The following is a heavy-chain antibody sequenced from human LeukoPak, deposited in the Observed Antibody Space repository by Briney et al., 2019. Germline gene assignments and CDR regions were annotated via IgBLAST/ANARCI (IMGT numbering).Heavy chain of an antibody. CDR2: INPNSGGT. CDR3: ARVRYQLLYLYYYYGKDV. D-gene: IGHD2-2*02. J-gene: IGHJ6*02. Sequence: GASVKVSCKASGYTFTGYYMHWVRQAPGQGLEWMGRINPNSGGTNYAQKFQGRVTMTRDTSISTAYMELSRLRSDDTAVYYCARVRYQLLYLYYYYGKDVWGQGTTVTVSS. V-gene: IGHV1-2*06. CDR1: GYTFTGYY.